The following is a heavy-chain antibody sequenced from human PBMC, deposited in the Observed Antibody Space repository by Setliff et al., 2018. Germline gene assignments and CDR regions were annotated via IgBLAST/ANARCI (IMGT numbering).Heavy chain of an antibody. CDR3: ARSSAPIKRDYMDV. CDR2: ISSSSTTI. V-gene: IGHV3-48*01. D-gene: IGHD2-2*02. J-gene: IGHJ6*03. CDR1: GFTFSSYE. Sequence: GGSLRLSCAASGFTFSSYEMNWVRQAPGKGLEWLSYISSSSTTIYYADSVKGRFTVSRDNAKNSLYLQMNSLRADDAAVYYCARSSAPIKRDYMDVWGKGTTVTV.